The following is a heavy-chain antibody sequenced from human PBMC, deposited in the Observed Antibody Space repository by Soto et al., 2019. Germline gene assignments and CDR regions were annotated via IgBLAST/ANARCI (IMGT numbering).Heavy chain of an antibody. D-gene: IGHD1-26*01. V-gene: IGHV3-21*01. CDR3: ARERGIVGATKAFDI. CDR2: ISSSSSYI. J-gene: IGHJ3*02. CDR1: GFTFSSYS. Sequence: GGSLRLSCAASGFTFSSYSMNWVRQAPGKGLEWVSSISSSSSYIYYADSVKGRFTISRDNAKNSLYLRMNSLRAEDTAVYYCARERGIVGATKAFDIWGQGTMVTVSS.